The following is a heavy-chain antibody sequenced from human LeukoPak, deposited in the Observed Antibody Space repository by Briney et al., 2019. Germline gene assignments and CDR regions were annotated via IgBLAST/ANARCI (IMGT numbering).Heavy chain of an antibody. D-gene: IGHD6-19*01. V-gene: IGHV3-23*01. CDR1: GFTFSSYA. CDR3: AKGFGGSGWYNSAYYYYGMDV. Sequence: GGSLRLSCAASGFTFSSYAMSWVRQAPGKGLEWVSAISGSGGSTYYADSVKGRFTISRDNSKNTLYLQMNSLRAEDTTVYYCAKGFGGSGWYNSAYYYYGMDVWGQGTTVTVSS. CDR2: ISGSGGST. J-gene: IGHJ6*02.